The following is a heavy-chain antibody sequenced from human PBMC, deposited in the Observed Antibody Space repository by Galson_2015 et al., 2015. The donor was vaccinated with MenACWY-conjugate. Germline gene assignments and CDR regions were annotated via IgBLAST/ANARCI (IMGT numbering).Heavy chain of an antibody. CDR2: IDWSDNK. Sequence: PALVKPTQTLTLTCTFSGFSLSTYEMCIYWVRQPPGKALEWLARIDWSDNKYYTTSLKTRLTISKDTSTNQVVLTMTNVDPVDTATYYCARMHIVLDATDAFDIWGQGTMITVSS. J-gene: IGHJ3*02. D-gene: IGHD3-22*01. V-gene: IGHV2-70*11. CDR3: ARMHIVLDATDAFDI. CDR1: GFSLSTYEMC.